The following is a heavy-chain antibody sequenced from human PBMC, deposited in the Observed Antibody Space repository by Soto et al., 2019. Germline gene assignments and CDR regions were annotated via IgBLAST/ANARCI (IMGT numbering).Heavy chain of an antibody. CDR3: ARDNGMAGSFDP. D-gene: IGHD2-8*01. CDR1: GFTFSTYS. CDR2: ITSSSSTI. V-gene: IGHV3-48*02. Sequence: EVQLVESGGGLVQPGGSLRLSCAASGFTFSTYSMNWVRQAPGKGLEWISYITSSSSTIYYAASVKGRFTISRDNAKNSLYLQMNSLRDEDTAMYYCARDNGMAGSFDPWGQGTLVTASS. J-gene: IGHJ5*02.